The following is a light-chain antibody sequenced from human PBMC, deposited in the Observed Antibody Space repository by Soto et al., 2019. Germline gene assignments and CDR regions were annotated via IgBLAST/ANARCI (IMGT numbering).Light chain of an antibody. CDR1: QHIGNW. J-gene: IGKJ5*01. Sequence: DIQMTQSPSSLSASVGDRVTITCPASQHIGNWLDWCQQKPGKAPTSLIYTASNLHSGVPSRFSGSGSGTDFTLTISGLQSEDFATYYCQQYNEYPITFGQGTRLEIK. CDR2: TAS. CDR3: QQYNEYPIT. V-gene: IGKV1D-16*01.